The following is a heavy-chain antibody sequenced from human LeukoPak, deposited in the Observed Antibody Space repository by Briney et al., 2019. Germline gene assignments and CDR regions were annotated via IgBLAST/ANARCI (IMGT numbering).Heavy chain of an antibody. CDR1: GFTFSSYS. CDR3: AKLGVRFGDPNWFDP. CDR2: ISSSSSYI. J-gene: IGHJ5*02. D-gene: IGHD3-10*01. Sequence: PGGSLRLSCAASGFTFSSYSMNWVRQAPGKGLEWVSSISSSSSYIYYADSVKGRFTISRDNAKNSLYLQMNSLRAEDTAVYYCAKLGVRFGDPNWFDPWGQGTLVTVSS. V-gene: IGHV3-21*04.